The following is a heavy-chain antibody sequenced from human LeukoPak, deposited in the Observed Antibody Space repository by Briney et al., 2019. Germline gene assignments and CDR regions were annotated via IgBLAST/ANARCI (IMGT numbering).Heavy chain of an antibody. CDR2: IIPIFGIA. V-gene: IGHV1-69*13. CDR3: ANSGYSYGLTNYYYYMDV. J-gene: IGHJ6*03. D-gene: IGHD5-18*01. CDR1: GGTFSSYA. Sequence: SVKVSCKASGGTFSSYAISWVRQAPGQGLEWMGGIIPIFGIANYAQKFQGRVTITADESTGTAYMELSSLRSEDTAVYYCANSGYSYGLTNYYYYMDVWGKGTTVTISS.